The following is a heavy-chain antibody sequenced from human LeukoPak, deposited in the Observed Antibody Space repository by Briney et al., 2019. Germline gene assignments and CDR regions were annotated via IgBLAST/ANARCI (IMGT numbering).Heavy chain of an antibody. Sequence: SETLSLTCTVSGYSITRGYNWGWVRQSPGKGLEWIASISHAGDTYYNPSLKSRVTISVDTSKNHFSLNLASVTAPDTAVYFCGRGEGGEFAHWGQGTLVTVSS. D-gene: IGHD3-16*01. CDR1: GYSITRGYN. CDR3: GRGEGGEFAH. CDR2: ISHAGDT. J-gene: IGHJ4*02. V-gene: IGHV4-38-2*02.